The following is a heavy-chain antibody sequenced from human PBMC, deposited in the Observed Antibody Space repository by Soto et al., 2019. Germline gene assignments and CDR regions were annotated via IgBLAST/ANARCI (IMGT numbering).Heavy chain of an antibody. CDR3: ARRKTNFGEDSFDI. J-gene: IGHJ3*02. Sequence: SSVKVSCKASGYSFTNNDVSWVRQATGQGLEWMGWMNPGSGDTGYAQKFQGRVTMTRDISIATAYMELSSLRSDDTAIYYCARRKTNFGEDSFDIWGQGTMVTVSS. D-gene: IGHD3-16*01. V-gene: IGHV1-8*01. CDR1: GYSFTNND. CDR2: MNPGSGDT.